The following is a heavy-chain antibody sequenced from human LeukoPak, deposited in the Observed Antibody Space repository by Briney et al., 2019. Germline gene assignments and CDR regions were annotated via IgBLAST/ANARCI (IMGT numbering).Heavy chain of an antibody. CDR3: ARVYCSSTTCYGFDY. CDR1: GDSISSYY. V-gene: IGHV4-59*08. D-gene: IGHD2-2*01. Sequence: PSETLSLTCTVSGDSISSYYWSWIRQPPGKGLEWVGYLYYSGSTNYNPSLKSRVTISVDTPKNQFSLKLSSVTAADTAVYYCARVYCSSTTCYGFDYWGQGTLVTVSS. J-gene: IGHJ4*02. CDR2: LYYSGST.